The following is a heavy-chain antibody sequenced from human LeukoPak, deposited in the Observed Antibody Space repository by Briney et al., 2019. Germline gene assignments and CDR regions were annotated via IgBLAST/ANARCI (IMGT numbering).Heavy chain of an antibody. CDR3: ARTPMVDIVVVPAAADAFDI. CDR1: GGTFSSYA. Sequence: VASVKVSCKASGGTFSSYAISWVRQAPGQGLEWMGGIIPIFGTANYAQKFQGRVTITTDESTSTAYMELSSLRSEDTAVYYCARTPMVDIVVVPAAADAFDIWGQGTMVTVSS. D-gene: IGHD2-2*03. CDR2: IIPIFGTA. J-gene: IGHJ3*02. V-gene: IGHV1-69*05.